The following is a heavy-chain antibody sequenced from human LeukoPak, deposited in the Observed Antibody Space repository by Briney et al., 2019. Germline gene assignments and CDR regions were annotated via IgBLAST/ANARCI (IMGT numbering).Heavy chain of an antibody. D-gene: IGHD2-15*01. J-gene: IGHJ4*02. Sequence: PGRSLRLSCAASGFTFNSYAIHWVRQAPGKGLEWVAFISYDGNNKYYADSVKGRFTISRDNSKNTLSLQMDSLRPDDTAVYCCARDLSRRYSIDYWGQGTLVTVSS. CDR2: ISYDGNNK. CDR3: ARDLSRRYSIDY. CDR1: GFTFNSYA. V-gene: IGHV3-30-3*01.